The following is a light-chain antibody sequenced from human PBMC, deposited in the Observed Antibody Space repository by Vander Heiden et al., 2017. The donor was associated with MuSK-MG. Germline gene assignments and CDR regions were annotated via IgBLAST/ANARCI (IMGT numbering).Light chain of an antibody. CDR3: QVWDSSSDHVV. Sequence: SYVLTPPPSAAVAPGQTAMITCGGNNIGSKSVHWYQQKPGQAPVLVVYDDSDRPSGIPERFTGSNSGNTASLTISRVEAGDEADYYCQVWDSSSDHVVFGGGTKLTVL. CDR1: NIGSKS. CDR2: DDS. J-gene: IGLJ2*01. V-gene: IGLV3-21*02.